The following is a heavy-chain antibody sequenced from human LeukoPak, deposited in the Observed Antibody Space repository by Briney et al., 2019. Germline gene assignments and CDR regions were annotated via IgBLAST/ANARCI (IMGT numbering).Heavy chain of an antibody. D-gene: IGHD3-3*01. Sequence: GGSLRLSCAASGFTFSSYWMSWVRQAPGKGLEWVANIKQDGSEKYHVDSVKGRFTISRDNAKNSLYLQMNSLRAEDTAVYYCARELLDFPRGDAFDIWGQGTMVTVSS. V-gene: IGHV3-7*01. CDR3: ARELLDFPRGDAFDI. CDR1: GFTFSSYW. J-gene: IGHJ3*02. CDR2: IKQDGSEK.